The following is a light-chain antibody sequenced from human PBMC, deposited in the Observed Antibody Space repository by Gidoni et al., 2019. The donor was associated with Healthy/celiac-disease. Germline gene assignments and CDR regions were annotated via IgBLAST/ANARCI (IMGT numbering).Light chain of an antibody. Sequence: QSVLTQPPSASGTPGQRVTISCSGSSSNIGSNTVNWYQQLPGTAPKLLIYSNNQRPSGVPDRFSGSKSGTSASLAISGLQSEDEADYYCAAWDDSLNGPWVFGGGTKLTV. CDR2: SNN. V-gene: IGLV1-44*01. CDR3: AAWDDSLNGPWV. CDR1: SSNIGSNT. J-gene: IGLJ3*02.